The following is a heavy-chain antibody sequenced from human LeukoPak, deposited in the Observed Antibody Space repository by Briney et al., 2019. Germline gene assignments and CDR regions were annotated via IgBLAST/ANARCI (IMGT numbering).Heavy chain of an antibody. Sequence: GGSLRLSCAASGFTFSSYAMSWVRQAPGKGLEWVSAISSSGGGTYYSDSVKGRFTISRDDSKNTLYLQMNSLRAEDTAVYYCAKGSGSGWYGLSDYRGQGTLVTVSS. V-gene: IGHV3-23*01. CDR3: AKGSGSGWYGLSDY. J-gene: IGHJ4*02. CDR2: ISSSGGGT. D-gene: IGHD6-19*01. CDR1: GFTFSSYA.